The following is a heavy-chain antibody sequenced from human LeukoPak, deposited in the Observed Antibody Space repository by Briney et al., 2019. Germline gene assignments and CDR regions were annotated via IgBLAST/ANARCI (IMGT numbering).Heavy chain of an antibody. D-gene: IGHD3-22*01. CDR1: GFIFNNYG. CDR3: AKGGSGYFADL. CDR2: ISNDGGGT. J-gene: IGHJ5*02. Sequence: GGSLRLSCAASGFIFNNYGLIWVRQAPGKGLQWVSAISNDGGGTTYADFVKGRFTISRDNSKNTLFLQMNSLRAEDTALYYCAKGGSGYFADLWGQGTLVTVSS. V-gene: IGHV3-23*01.